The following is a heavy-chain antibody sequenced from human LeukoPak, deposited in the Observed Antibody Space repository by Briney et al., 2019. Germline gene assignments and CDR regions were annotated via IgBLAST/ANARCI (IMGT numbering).Heavy chain of an antibody. CDR3: AAMVRGVIVPHFDD. V-gene: IGHV1-24*01. CDR2: FDREDGEI. Sequence: GASVKVSCKVSGYRLSELTMHWVRQAPGKGLEWMGGFDREDGEIIYAQKFQDRVTIIEDTSTDTAYMEMTSLRSEDTAVFYCAAMVRGVIVPHFDDWGQGTLVTVSS. CDR1: GYRLSELT. D-gene: IGHD3-10*01. J-gene: IGHJ4*02.